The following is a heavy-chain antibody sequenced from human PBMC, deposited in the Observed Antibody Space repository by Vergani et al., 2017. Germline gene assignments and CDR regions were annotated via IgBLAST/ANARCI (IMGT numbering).Heavy chain of an antibody. CDR2: FDTEDGET. V-gene: IGHV1-24*01. Sequence: QVQLVQSGAEVKKPGASVKVSCKVSGYTLTELFMQWVRQAPGKGLEWMGGFDTEDGETIYAQKFQGRVTMTEDTSTDTAYMELSSLRSEDTAVYYCATDKVGATTFWYFDLWGRGTLVTVSS. CDR1: GYTLTELF. D-gene: IGHD1-26*01. CDR3: ATDKVGATTFWYFDL. J-gene: IGHJ2*01.